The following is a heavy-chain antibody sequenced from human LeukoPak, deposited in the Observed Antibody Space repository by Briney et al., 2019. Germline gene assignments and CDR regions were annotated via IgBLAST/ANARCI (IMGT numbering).Heavy chain of an antibody. V-gene: IGHV3-30*04. Sequence: GRSLRLSCAASGFTFSSYAMHWVRQAPGKGLEWVAVISYDGSNKYYADSVKGRFTISRDNSKNTLYLQMNSLRAEDTAVYYCAKDMASGYYYYMDVWGKGTTVTVSS. CDR1: GFTFSSYA. CDR3: AKDMASGYYYYMDV. J-gene: IGHJ6*03. D-gene: IGHD6-25*01. CDR2: ISYDGSNK.